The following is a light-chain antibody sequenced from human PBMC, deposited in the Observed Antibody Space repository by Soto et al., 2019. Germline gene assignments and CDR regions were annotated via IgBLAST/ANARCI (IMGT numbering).Light chain of an antibody. J-gene: IGKJ2*01. Sequence: ETVLTQSPLSLTVSPGEPASISCSSSQSLLHRNGHNYLDWYLQRPGQSSHLLIYLGSNQASGVPYRFSGSGSGTVFPLKISRVEAEDVGIYYCMEVLQSPQTFGQGNKREIK. CDR1: QSLLHRNGHNY. CDR3: MEVLQSPQT. V-gene: IGKV2-28*01. CDR2: LGS.